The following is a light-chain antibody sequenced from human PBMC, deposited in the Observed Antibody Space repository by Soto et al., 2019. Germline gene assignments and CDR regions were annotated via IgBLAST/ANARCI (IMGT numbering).Light chain of an antibody. Sequence: EIVLTQSPGTLSLPPGERATLSCRASQSVSSSYLAWYQQKPGQAPRLLIYGASSRATGIPDRFSGSGSGTEFTLTISSLQSEDFAVYYCQQYNNWRTFGQGTKVDIK. V-gene: IGKV3-20*01. J-gene: IGKJ1*01. CDR3: QQYNNWRT. CDR1: QSVSSSY. CDR2: GAS.